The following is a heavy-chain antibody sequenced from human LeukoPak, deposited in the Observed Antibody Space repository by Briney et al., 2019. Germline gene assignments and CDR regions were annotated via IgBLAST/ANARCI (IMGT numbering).Heavy chain of an antibody. J-gene: IGHJ4*02. CDR1: GGSINIYY. D-gene: IGHD5-24*01. Sequence: SETLSLTCTVSGGSINIYYWSWIRQPPGKGLEWIGYIYYSGSTNYSPSLKSRVTMSVDTSKNQFSLKLSSVTAADTAMYFCARSLGLQAPIDYWGRGTLVTVSS. V-gene: IGHV4-59*01. CDR3: ARSLGLQAPIDY. CDR2: IYYSGST.